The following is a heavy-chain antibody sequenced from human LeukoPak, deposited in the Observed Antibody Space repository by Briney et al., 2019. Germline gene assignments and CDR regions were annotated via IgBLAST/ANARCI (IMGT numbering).Heavy chain of an antibody. CDR2: IWSDGSNK. J-gene: IGHJ4*02. V-gene: IGHV3-33*01. Sequence: GGSLRLSCAASGFTFSDYDMHWVRQAPGKRLEWVAVIWSDGSNKDYADSVKGRFTISRDNSKNTLYLQMNTLRADDTAVYYCARDLALYSSSAPFDYWGQGTLVTVSS. D-gene: IGHD6-6*01. CDR1: GFTFSDYD. CDR3: ARDLALYSSSAPFDY.